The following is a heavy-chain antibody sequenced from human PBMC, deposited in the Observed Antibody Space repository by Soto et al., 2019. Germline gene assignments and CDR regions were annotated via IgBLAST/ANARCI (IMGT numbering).Heavy chain of an antibody. D-gene: IGHD3-3*01. V-gene: IGHV3-66*01. CDR2: ISSDGNT. CDR1: GFSVRNIY. CDR3: ARDILGGSYDFCH. Sequence: EVQLVESGGGLVQPGGSLRLSCAASGFSVRNIYMTWVRQAPGKGLEWVSVISSDGNTYYADSVKGRFTISRDNSKNTLYHEMNSLRVGDTAVYYCARDILGGSYDFCHGGQGTLVTVSS. J-gene: IGHJ4*02.